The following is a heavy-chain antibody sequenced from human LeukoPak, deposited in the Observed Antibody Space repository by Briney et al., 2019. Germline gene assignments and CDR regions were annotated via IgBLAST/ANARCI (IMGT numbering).Heavy chain of an antibody. V-gene: IGHV3-43D*03. CDR3: AKDIRGSTSWYGLDY. CDR1: GFTFDDYA. J-gene: IGHJ4*02. D-gene: IGHD6-13*01. CDR2: ISWDGGST. Sequence: GGSLRLSCAASGFTFDDYAMHWVRQAPGKGLEWVSLISWDGGSTHYADSVKGRFTISRDNSKNSLYLQVNSLRAEDTALYYCAKDIRGSTSWYGLDYWGQGTLVTVSS.